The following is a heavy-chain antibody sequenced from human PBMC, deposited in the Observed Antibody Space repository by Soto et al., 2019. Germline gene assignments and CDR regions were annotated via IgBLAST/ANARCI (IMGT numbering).Heavy chain of an antibody. D-gene: IGHD6-13*01. Sequence: GQDRKILYKVALYSLTGNWISCVRPMPGKVLEWMGRIDPSDSYTNYSPSFQGHVTISADKSISTAYLQWSSLKASDTAMYYCARDKALHHLGYSSSWPYYYYGMDVWGQGNTVTVSS. CDR2: IDPSDSYT. CDR1: LYSLTGNW. J-gene: IGHJ6*02. V-gene: IGHV5-10-1*01. CDR3: ARDKALHHLGYSSSWPYYYYGMDV.